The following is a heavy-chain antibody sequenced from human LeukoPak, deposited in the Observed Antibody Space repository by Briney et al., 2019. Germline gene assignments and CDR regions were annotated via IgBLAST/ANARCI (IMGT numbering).Heavy chain of an antibody. J-gene: IGHJ4*02. Sequence: PSETLSLTCTVSGGSISSGDYYWSWIRQPPGKGLEWIGYIYYSGSTYYNPSLKSRVTISVDTSKNQFSLKLSSVTAADTAVYYCARVYDSSGYYYNYYFDYWGQRTLVTVSS. D-gene: IGHD3-22*01. CDR1: GGSISSGDYY. CDR2: IYYSGST. CDR3: ARVYDSSGYYYNYYFDY. V-gene: IGHV4-30-4*08.